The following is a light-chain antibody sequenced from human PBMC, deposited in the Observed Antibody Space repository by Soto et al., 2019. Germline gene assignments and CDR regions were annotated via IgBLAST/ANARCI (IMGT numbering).Light chain of an antibody. CDR1: NSNIRINT. Sequence: QAVVTQPPSASGTPGQRVTISCSGSNSNIRINTVNWYQHLPGTAPKLLMYSNTQRPSGVPDRFSGSKSGASASLAISGLQSEDEADYYCAAWDDSLNDYVFGTGTKLTVL. CDR2: SNT. V-gene: IGLV1-44*01. J-gene: IGLJ1*01. CDR3: AAWDDSLNDYV.